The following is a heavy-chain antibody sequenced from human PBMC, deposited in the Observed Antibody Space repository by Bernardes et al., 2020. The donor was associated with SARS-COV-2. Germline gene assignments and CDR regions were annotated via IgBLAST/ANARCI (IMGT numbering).Heavy chain of an antibody. Sequence: SETLSLTCTVSGGSISSYYWSWSRKRPGKGLEWIGYIYYSGSTNYNPSLKSRVTITVDTSKNQFSLKLNSVTAADTAVYYCARGRSGYYPRGFDYWGQGTLVTVSS. CDR1: GGSISSYY. D-gene: IGHD3-22*01. J-gene: IGHJ4*02. CDR3: ARGRSGYYPRGFDY. V-gene: IGHV4-59*08. CDR2: IYYSGST.